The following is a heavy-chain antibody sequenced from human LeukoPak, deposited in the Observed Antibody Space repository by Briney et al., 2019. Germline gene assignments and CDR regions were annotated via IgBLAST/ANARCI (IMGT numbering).Heavy chain of an antibody. CDR1: GGSISSYC. CDR2: IYYSGST. V-gene: IGHV4-59*01. CDR3: ARAPQYGLLYFDY. Sequence: SETLSLTCTVSGGSISSYCWSWIRQPPGKGLEWIGYIYYSGSTNYNPSLKSRATISVDTSKNQFSLRLSSVTAADTAVYYCARAPQYGLLYFDYWGQGTLVAVSS. D-gene: IGHD3-10*01. J-gene: IGHJ4*02.